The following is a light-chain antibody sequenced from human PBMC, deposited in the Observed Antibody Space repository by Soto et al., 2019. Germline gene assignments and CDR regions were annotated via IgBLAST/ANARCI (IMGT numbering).Light chain of an antibody. V-gene: IGKV1-5*03. CDR3: QQYKSYPIT. Sequence: DIQMTQSPSTLSAYVGDRVTITCRASQSLSGWLAWYQQSPGKAPKVLIYKTSFLGSGVPSRFSGSGSGTEFSLTISSLQPDDFATYYCQQYKSYPITFGQGTRLEIK. CDR2: KTS. J-gene: IGKJ5*01. CDR1: QSLSGW.